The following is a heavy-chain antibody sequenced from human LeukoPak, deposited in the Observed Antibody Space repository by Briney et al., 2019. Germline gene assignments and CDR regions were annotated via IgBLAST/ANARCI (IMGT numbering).Heavy chain of an antibody. CDR1: GFSFSTYW. V-gene: IGHV3-7*01. Sequence: LPGGSLSLSCAAYGFSFSTYWMSWVRQTPEKGLEFVANINQDASVRNYMDSLKGRCTISRDNAKKSVYLEINSLRADDTAVYYCARDPGSSSFDLWGQGALVTVSS. J-gene: IGHJ4*02. D-gene: IGHD6-13*01. CDR2: INQDASVR. CDR3: ARDPGSSSFDL.